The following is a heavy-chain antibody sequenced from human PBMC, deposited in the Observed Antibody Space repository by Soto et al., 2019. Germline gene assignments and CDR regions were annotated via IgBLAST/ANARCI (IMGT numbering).Heavy chain of an antibody. CDR1: GYTFTRYG. J-gene: IGHJ4*02. CDR3: ARVRRLGESPADY. Sequence: QVQLVQSGAEVKKPGASVRVSCKASGYTFTRYGITWVRQAPGQGLEWMGWISAYNGNTKDAQKIQGRVTMTTDTSTSTAYMELRSLRSDDTAVYYCARVRRLGESPADYWGQGTLVTVSS. D-gene: IGHD3-10*01. CDR2: ISAYNGNT. V-gene: IGHV1-18*01.